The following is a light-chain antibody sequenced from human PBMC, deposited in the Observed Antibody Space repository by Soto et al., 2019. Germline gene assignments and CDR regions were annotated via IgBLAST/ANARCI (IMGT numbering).Light chain of an antibody. Sequence: EIVMTQSPATLSVSPGERATLSCRASQSVSSNSAWYQQKPGQAPRLLIYGASTRATGIPARFSGSGSGTEFTLTISRVEPGDFGVYYCQQYGSSPPYTFGLGTKLDIK. CDR1: QSVSSN. CDR2: GAS. V-gene: IGKV3-15*01. J-gene: IGKJ2*01. CDR3: QQYGSSPPYT.